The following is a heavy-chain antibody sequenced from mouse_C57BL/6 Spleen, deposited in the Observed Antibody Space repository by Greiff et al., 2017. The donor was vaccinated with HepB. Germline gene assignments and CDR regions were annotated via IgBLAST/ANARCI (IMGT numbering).Heavy chain of an antibody. V-gene: IGHV2-9-1*01. J-gene: IGHJ4*01. Sequence: VHLVESGPGLVAPSQSLSITCTVSGFSLTSYAISWVRQPPGKGLEWLGVIWTGGGTNYNSALKSRLSISKDNSKSQVFLKMNSLQTDDTARYYCARNEGDGFPRAMDYWGQGTSVTVSS. CDR1: GFSLTSYA. D-gene: IGHD2-3*01. CDR2: IWTGGGT. CDR3: ARNEGDGFPRAMDY.